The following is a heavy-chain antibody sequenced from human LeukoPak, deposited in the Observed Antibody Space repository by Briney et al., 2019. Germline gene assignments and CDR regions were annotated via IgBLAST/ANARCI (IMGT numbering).Heavy chain of an antibody. CDR3: ARGGIAAAIDY. CDR1: GGSISSSSNY. J-gene: IGHJ4*02. D-gene: IGHD6-13*01. CDR2: IYYSGST. V-gene: IGHV4-39*01. Sequence: SETLSLTCTVSGGSISSSSNYWGWIRQPPGKGLEWIGSIYYSGSTYYNPSLKSRVTISVDTSKNQFSLKLSSVTAADTAVYYCARGGIAAAIDYWGQGTLVTVSS.